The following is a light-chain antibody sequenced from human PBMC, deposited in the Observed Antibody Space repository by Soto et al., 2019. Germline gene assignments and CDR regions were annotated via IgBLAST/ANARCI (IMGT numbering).Light chain of an antibody. CDR2: DTS. Sequence: QAVVTQEPSLTVSPGGTVTLTCGSSTGAVTSGHYPYWFQQKPGQAPRTLIYDTSNKHSWTPARFSGSLLGGKAALTLSGEQPEDEANYSGLPSYSGALYVVFGGGTKLTVL. CDR3: LPSYSGALYVV. J-gene: IGLJ2*01. V-gene: IGLV7-46*01. CDR1: TGAVTSGHY.